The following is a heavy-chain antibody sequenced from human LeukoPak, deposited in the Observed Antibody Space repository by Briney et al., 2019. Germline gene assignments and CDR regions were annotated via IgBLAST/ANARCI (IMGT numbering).Heavy chain of an antibody. CDR3: AKHEVSYYDSSGYYPFDC. D-gene: IGHD3-22*01. J-gene: IGHJ4*02. CDR1: GFSFSSFA. Sequence: PGGSLTLSCVGSGFSFSSFAMSWVRQAPGKGLEWVSGLSASGGSTFYTDSVKGRFTISRDNSNNTLYLQMDGLSAEDTAIYYCAKHEVSYYDSSGYYPFDCWGPGTVVTVSS. CDR2: LSASGGST. V-gene: IGHV3-23*01.